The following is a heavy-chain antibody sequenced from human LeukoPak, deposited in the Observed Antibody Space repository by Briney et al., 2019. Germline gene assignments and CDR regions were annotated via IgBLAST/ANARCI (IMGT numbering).Heavy chain of an antibody. J-gene: IGHJ4*02. CDR1: GFTFSTYW. V-gene: IGHV3-7*03. CDR2: IKQDGSEK. D-gene: IGHD1-26*01. CDR3: ARESYSGSYYFDS. Sequence: GGSLRLSCGASGFTFSTYWMSWVRQAPGKGLEWVANIKQDGSEKYYVDSVKGRFTISRDNAKNSLYLQMNSLGAEDTAVYYCARESYSGSYYFDSWGQGTLVTVSS.